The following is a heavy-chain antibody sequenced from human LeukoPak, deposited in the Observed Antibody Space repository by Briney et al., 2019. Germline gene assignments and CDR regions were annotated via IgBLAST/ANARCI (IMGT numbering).Heavy chain of an antibody. CDR3: ARNSGYDYFGYGDLTYYYYYGMDV. V-gene: IGHV3-64*01. J-gene: IGHJ6*02. D-gene: IGHD5-12*01. CDR2: ISSNGGST. Sequence: GGSLRLSCAASGFTFSSYAMHWVRQAPGKGLEYVSAISSNGGSTYYANSVKGRFTISRDSSKNTLYLQMGSLRAEDMAVYYCARNSGYDYFGYGDLTYYYYYGMDVWGQGTTVTVS. CDR1: GFTFSSYA.